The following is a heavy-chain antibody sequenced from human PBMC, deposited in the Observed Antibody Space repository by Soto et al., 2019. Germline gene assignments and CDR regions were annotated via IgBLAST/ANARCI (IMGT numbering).Heavy chain of an antibody. V-gene: IGHV1-8*01. Sequence: QVQLVQSGAEVKKPGASVKVSCKASGYTFTSYDINWVRQATGQGLEWMGCMNPNSGNTVYAQKFQGRVTMIRNTSISTAYMELMSLSSEDTAGYYCAIAASTQAFDYWVQWAHVTVS. J-gene: IGHJ4*02. CDR2: MNPNSGNT. CDR1: GYTFTSYD. D-gene: IGHD4-17*01. CDR3: AIAASTQAFDY.